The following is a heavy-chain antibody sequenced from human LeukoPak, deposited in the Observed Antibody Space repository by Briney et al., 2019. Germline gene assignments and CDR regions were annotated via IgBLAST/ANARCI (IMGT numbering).Heavy chain of an antibody. Sequence: GRSLRLSCVTSGFTFSSYGMHWVRQVPGEGLEWVAVISYDAESDYHIDSVKGRFTISRDNSKNTLYLQMNSLRTEDTAIYFCATDRGDYGDYIRHWGQGTLVIVSS. V-gene: IGHV3-30*03. CDR2: ISYDAESD. D-gene: IGHD4-17*01. CDR3: ATDRGDYGDYIRH. CDR1: GFTFSSYG. J-gene: IGHJ4*02.